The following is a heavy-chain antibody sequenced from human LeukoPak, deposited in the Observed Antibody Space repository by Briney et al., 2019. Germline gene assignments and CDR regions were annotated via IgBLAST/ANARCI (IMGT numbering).Heavy chain of an antibody. D-gene: IGHD3-22*01. CDR1: GYFFTDYW. CDR2: IYPGDSDT. J-gene: IGHJ4*02. CDR3: ARLFRNYYDSSGRGRLDY. Sequence: GESLKISCKGSGYFFTDYWIAWVRQMPGKGLEWMGIIYPGDSDTRYSPSFQGQVTISADKSISSAYLQWSSLQASGTAMYYCARLFRNYYDSSGRGRLDYWGQGTLVTVSS. V-gene: IGHV5-51*01.